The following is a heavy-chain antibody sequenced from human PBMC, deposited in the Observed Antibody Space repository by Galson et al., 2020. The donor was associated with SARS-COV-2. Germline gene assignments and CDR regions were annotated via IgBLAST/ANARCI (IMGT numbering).Heavy chain of an antibody. CDR2: ISVSGSIT. CDR3: AKEGSSRSSPPYYFDY. V-gene: IGHV3-23*01. Sequence: GGSLRLSCAASGFTFSTWAMSWVRQAPGKGLEWVSVISVSGSITDYSDSVKGRFSISRDDYKNSLYLQINNLRAEDSAVYYCAKEGSSRSSPPYYFDYWGQGTLVTVSS. D-gene: IGHD6-6*01. J-gene: IGHJ4*02. CDR1: GFTFSTWA.